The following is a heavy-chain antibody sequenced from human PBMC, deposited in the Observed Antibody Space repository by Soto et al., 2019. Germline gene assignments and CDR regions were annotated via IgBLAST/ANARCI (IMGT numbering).Heavy chain of an antibody. D-gene: IGHD6-13*01. CDR3: ARDTPSIEAAGNREEFAFDI. J-gene: IGHJ3*02. CDR1: GYTFTSYY. CDR2: INPSGGST. V-gene: IGHV1-46*01. Sequence: ASVKVSCKASGYTFTSYYMHWVRQAPGQGLEWMGIINPSGGSTSYAQKFQGRVTMTRDTSTSTVYMELSSLRSEDTAVYYCARDTPSIEAAGNREEFAFDIWGQGTMVTVSS.